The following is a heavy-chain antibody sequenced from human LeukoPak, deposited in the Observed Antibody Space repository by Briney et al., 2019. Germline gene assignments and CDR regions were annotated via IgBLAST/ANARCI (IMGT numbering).Heavy chain of an antibody. CDR3: ARGYSSSYRIDY. D-gene: IGHD6-19*01. V-gene: IGHV1-46*01. CDR2: INPSGDST. CDR1: GYTFTNYY. J-gene: IGHJ4*02. Sequence: GASVNVSCKASGYTFTNYYMHWVRQAPGQGLEWMGVINPSGDSTRYEQNFQDRATMTRETSTRTVYMELSSLRSEDTAVYYCARGYSSSYRIDYWGQGTLVTVSS.